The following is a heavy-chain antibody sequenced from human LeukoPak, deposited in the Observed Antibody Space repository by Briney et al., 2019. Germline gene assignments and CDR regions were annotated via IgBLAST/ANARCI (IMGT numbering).Heavy chain of an antibody. D-gene: IGHD3-10*01. Sequence: PSETLSLTCTVSGGSIGSFYWSWIRQPPGKGLEWMGYIYYSGNTNYNPALKSQVTISVDTSKNQFSLKLSSVTAADTAVYYCARGSVLLSMDVWGKGTTVTISS. CDR1: GGSIGSFY. CDR3: ARGSVLLSMDV. V-gene: IGHV4-59*01. J-gene: IGHJ6*03. CDR2: IYYSGNT.